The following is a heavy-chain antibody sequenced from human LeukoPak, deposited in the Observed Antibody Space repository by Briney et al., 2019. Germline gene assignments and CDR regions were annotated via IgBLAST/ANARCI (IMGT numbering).Heavy chain of an antibody. V-gene: IGHV4-34*01. CDR3: ARRAANGVKIDY. D-gene: IGHD6-25*01. J-gene: IGHJ4*02. CDR2: INHSGST. Sequence: SETLSLTCAVYGGSFSGYYWSWIRQPPGKGLEWIGEINHSGSTNYNPSLKSRVTISVDTSKNQFSLKLSSVTAADTAVYYCARRAANGVKIDYWGQGTLVTVSS. CDR1: GGSFSGYY.